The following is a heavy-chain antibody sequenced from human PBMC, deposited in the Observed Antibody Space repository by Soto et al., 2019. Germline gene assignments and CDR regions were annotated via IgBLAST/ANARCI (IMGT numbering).Heavy chain of an antibody. D-gene: IGHD3-3*01. J-gene: IGHJ3*02. CDR1: GFTFSSYW. V-gene: IGHV3-74*01. CDR3: ARVGGGVHAFDI. Sequence: EVQLVESGGGLVQPGGSLRLSCAASGFTFSSYWMHWVRQAPGKGLVWVSRINSDGSSTSNADSVKGRFTISRDNGKNTLFLEMNSLRAEDTAVYYCARVGGGVHAFDIWGRGTMVIVSS. CDR2: INSDGSST.